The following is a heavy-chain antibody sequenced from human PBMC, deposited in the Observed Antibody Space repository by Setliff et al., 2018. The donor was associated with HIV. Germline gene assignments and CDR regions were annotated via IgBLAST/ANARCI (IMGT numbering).Heavy chain of an antibody. V-gene: IGHV1-8*01. CDR2: MNPNSGVS. D-gene: IGHD3-10*01. CDR3: ARGKGVGGVIITGGLDV. Sequence: ASVKVSCKPSGHTFTNYDIHWMRRATGQGLEWMGWMNPNSGVSGYALKFHDRVTMTRDTSITTAYMELCSLTSEDTAVYYCARGKGVGGVIITGGLDVWGQGTTVTVSS. J-gene: IGHJ6*02. CDR1: GHTFTNYD.